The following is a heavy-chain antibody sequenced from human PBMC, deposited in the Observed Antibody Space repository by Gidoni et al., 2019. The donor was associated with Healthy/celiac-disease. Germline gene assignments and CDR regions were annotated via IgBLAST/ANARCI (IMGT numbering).Heavy chain of an antibody. J-gene: IGHJ4*02. CDR1: RFSLSTSGVG. D-gene: IGHD3-16*02. Sequence: QITLKESGPTLVTPTQTLTLTCTFSRFSLSTSGVGVCWIRQPPGKALEWLALIYWDDDKRYSPSLKSRLTITKDTSKNQVVLTMTNMDPVDTATYYCAHKRTGYYDYVWGSYRPGYFDYWGQGTLVTVSS. CDR2: IYWDDDK. CDR3: AHKRTGYYDYVWGSYRPGYFDY. V-gene: IGHV2-5*02.